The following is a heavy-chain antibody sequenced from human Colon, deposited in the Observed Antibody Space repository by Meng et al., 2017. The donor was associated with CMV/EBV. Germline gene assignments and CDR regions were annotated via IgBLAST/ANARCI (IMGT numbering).Heavy chain of an antibody. CDR1: KGTFTSYP. D-gene: IGHD2-21*02. CDR3: ARVICGGDCYLDY. V-gene: IGHV1-69*01. J-gene: IGHJ4*02. Sequence: GQSGAGGEKPGWSVKVSCKASKGTFTSYPISWVRQGPGQGFEWVGGIITISGTTDYAQKFQGRVTITADESTSTAYMKLSNLRSEDTAIYYCARVICGGDCYLDYWGRGTLVTV. CDR2: IITISGTT.